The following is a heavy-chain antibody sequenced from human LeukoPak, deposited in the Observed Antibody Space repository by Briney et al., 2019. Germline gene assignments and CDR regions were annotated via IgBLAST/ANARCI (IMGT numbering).Heavy chain of an antibody. CDR3: AGWYYDILTGASDAVDI. V-gene: IGHV3-72*01. D-gene: IGHD3-9*01. J-gene: IGHJ3*02. CDR1: GFTFSDKY. Sequence: GGSLRLSCAASGFTFSDKYMDWVRQAPGKGLGWVGRTRIKANSYTTEYAASVKGRFTISRDDSKNALYQQMNCLKTEDTAVDYCAGWYYDILTGASDAVDIWGQGTMVTVSS. CDR2: TRIKANSYTT.